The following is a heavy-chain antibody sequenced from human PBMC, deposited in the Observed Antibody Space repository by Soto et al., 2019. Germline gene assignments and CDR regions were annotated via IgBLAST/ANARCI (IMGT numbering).Heavy chain of an antibody. J-gene: IGHJ4*02. CDR2: IYSLGNT. V-gene: IGHV4-39*01. Sequence: QLQLQESGPGLVKPSETLSLTCTVSGGSISSSSYYWGWIRQPPGQGLEWLGTIYSLGNTYYHPSLQSRVTISVDKSKSQLFLKLSSVTAPDTAVYYCARQIYDSSGYYSAYWGQGTLVTVSS. CDR1: GGSISSSSYY. CDR3: ARQIYDSSGYYSAY. D-gene: IGHD3-22*01.